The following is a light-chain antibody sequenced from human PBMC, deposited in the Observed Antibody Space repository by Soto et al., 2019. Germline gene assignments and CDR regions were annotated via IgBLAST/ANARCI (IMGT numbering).Light chain of an antibody. CDR3: QHYNSYSEA. CDR2: KAS. Sequence: IQITQSPSTLSGSVGDRVTITCRASQSISSWLAWYQQKPGKAPKLLIYKASTLKSGVQSRFSGSGSGTEFTLTISSLQPDDFATYYCQHYNSYSEAFGQGTKVDIK. V-gene: IGKV1-5*03. J-gene: IGKJ1*01. CDR1: QSISSW.